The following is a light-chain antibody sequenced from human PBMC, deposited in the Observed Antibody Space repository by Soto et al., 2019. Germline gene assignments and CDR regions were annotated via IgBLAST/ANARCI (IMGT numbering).Light chain of an antibody. Sequence: DIQMTQSPSTLPASVADRVTITWRASQSISNWLAWYQQKPGTAPKVLIYHASNLQSGVPSRFSGSGSGTEFTLSIRNLEADDFATYYCQQYNSYSVGQGTKVDIK. CDR3: QQYNSYS. CDR2: HAS. V-gene: IGKV1-5*01. CDR1: QSISNW. J-gene: IGKJ1*01.